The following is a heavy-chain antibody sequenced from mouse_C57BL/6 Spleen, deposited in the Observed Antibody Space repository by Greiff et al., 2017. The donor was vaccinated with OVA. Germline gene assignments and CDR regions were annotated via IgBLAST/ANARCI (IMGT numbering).Heavy chain of an antibody. CDR2: IYPGDGDT. V-gene: IGHV1-82*01. D-gene: IGHD1-1*01. J-gene: IGHJ1*03. CDR1: GYAFSSSW. Sequence: VQLQQSGPELVKPGASVKISCKASGYAFSSSWMNWVKQRPGKGLEWIGRIYPGDGDTNYNGKFKGKATLTADKSSSTAYMQLSSLTSEDSAVYFCANYCYGSNWYFGVWGTGTTVTVAS. CDR3: ANYCYGSNWYFGV.